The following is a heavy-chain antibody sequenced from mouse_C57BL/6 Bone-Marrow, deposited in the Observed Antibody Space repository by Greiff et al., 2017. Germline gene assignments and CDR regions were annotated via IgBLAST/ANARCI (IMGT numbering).Heavy chain of an antibody. CDR1: GFTFSNYW. D-gene: IGHD1-1*01. J-gene: IGHJ1*03. CDR2: IRLKSDNYAT. Sequence: EVQLVESGGGLVQPGGSMKLSCVASGFTFSNYWMNWVRQSPEKGLEWVAQIRLKSDNYATHYAESVKGRFTISRDDSKSSVYLQMNNLRAEDTGIYYCTVTTVVATYWYFDVWGTGTTVTVSS. CDR3: TVTTVVATYWYFDV. V-gene: IGHV6-3*01.